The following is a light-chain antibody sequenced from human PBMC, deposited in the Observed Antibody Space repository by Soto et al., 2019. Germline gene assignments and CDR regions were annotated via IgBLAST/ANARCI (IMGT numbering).Light chain of an antibody. CDR1: QGISDY. V-gene: IGKV1-9*01. CDR2: GAS. J-gene: IGKJ4*01. CDR3: QQFNAYPLT. Sequence: DIQLTQSPSFLSASVGDRVTISCRASQGISDYLAWYQQKPGKDPKLLIYGASTLQSGVPSRYSGSASGTEFTLTISSLQPEDFAPYFCQQFNAYPLTFGGGTKLEIK.